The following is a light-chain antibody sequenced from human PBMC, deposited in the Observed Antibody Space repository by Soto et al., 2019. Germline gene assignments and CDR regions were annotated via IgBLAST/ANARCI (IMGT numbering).Light chain of an antibody. CDR1: SSDIGGSDF. CDR2: EVN. V-gene: IGLV2-14*01. J-gene: IGLJ2*01. Sequence: QSALTQPASVSGSPGQSITISCTGTSSDIGGSDFVSWYQQHPGKAPKLVMSEVNNRPSGVSSRFSGSKSGNTASLTISGLQAEDEADYYCCSCTTTNTVVFGGGTKVTVL. CDR3: CSCTTTNTVV.